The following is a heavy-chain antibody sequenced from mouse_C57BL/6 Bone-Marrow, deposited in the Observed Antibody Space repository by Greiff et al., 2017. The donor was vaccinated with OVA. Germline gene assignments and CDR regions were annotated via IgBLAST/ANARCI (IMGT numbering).Heavy chain of an antibody. D-gene: IGHD1-2*01. CDR2: ISYDGSN. J-gene: IGHJ2*01. V-gene: IGHV3-6*01. CDR3: AKDLHTAY. Sequence: ESGPGLVKPSQSLSLTCSVTGYSITSGYYWNWIRQFPGNKLEWMGYISYDGSNNYNPSLKNRISITRDTSKNQFFLKLNSVTTEDTATYYCAKDLHTAYWGQGTTLTVSS. CDR1: GYSITSGYY.